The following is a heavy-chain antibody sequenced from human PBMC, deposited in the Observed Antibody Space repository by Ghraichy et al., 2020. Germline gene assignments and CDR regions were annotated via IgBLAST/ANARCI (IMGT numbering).Heavy chain of an antibody. CDR2: IKKDGSEK. D-gene: IGHD6-19*01. V-gene: IGHV3-7*01. Sequence: GGSLRLSCAASGFIFSSYWMRWVRQAPGKGLEWVANIKKDGSEKYYVDSVKGRFTISRDNAKNSLYLQMNSLRAEDTAVYYCARDLGSGWYFDYWGQGTLVTVSS. CDR3: ARDLGSGWYFDY. J-gene: IGHJ4*02. CDR1: GFIFSSYW.